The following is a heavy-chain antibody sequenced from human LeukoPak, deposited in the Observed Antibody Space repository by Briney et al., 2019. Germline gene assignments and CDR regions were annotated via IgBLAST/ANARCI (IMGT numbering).Heavy chain of an antibody. CDR2: ISSSGSTI. CDR1: GFTVNNDY. Sequence: GGSLRLSCAASGFTVNNDYMSWVRQAPGKGLEWVSYISSSGSTIYYADPVKGRFTISRDNAKNSLYLQMNSLRAEDTAVYYCAELGITMIGGVWGKGTTVTISS. CDR3: AELGITMIGGV. V-gene: IGHV3-11*04. J-gene: IGHJ6*04. D-gene: IGHD3-10*02.